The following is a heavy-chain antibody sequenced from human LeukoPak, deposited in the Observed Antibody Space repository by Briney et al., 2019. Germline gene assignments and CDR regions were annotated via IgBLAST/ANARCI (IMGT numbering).Heavy chain of an antibody. Sequence: GGSLRLSCAASGFTVSSDYMSWVRQAPGKGLEWVSVIYSGGSTYYADSVKGRFNISRDNSKNTLYLQMSSLRAEDTAVYYCARLICGGGDCGGVGAFDIWGQGTMVTVSS. V-gene: IGHV3-53*01. D-gene: IGHD2-21*02. CDR2: IYSGGST. CDR3: ARLICGGGDCGGVGAFDI. CDR1: GFTVSSDY. J-gene: IGHJ3*02.